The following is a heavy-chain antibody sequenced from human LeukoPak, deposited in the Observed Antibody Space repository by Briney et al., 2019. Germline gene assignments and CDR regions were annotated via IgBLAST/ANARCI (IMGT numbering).Heavy chain of an antibody. V-gene: IGHV1-2*02. CDR2: INPNSGGT. CDR3: ARLWSGYYLGYYGMDV. D-gene: IGHD3-3*01. J-gene: IGHJ6*02. Sequence: ASVKVSCKASGYTFTGYYMHWVRQAPGQGLEWMGWINPNSGGTNYAQKFQGRVTMTRDTSISTAYMELSRLRSDDTAVYYCARLWSGYYLGYYGMDVWGQGTTVTVSS. CDR1: GYTFTGYY.